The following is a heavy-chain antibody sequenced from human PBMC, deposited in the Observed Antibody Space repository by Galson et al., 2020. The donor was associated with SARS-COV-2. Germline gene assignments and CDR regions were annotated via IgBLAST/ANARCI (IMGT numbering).Heavy chain of an antibody. CDR2: IFYSGST. J-gene: IGHJ5*02. CDR1: GGPINDHY. V-gene: IGHV4-59*11. D-gene: IGHD6-6*01. Sequence: PSETLSLPCTVPGGPINDHYWNWIRQAPAKRLEWIGFIFYSGSTYYNPSLKSRVTIPIDLSKSQFSLNLTSVSVVDTAIYYCARGRRHSSAKFDRGGKGTLVTGSS. CDR3: ARGRRHSSAKFDR.